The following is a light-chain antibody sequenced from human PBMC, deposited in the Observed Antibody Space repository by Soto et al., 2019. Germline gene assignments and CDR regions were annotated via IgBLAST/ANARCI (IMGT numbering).Light chain of an antibody. Sequence: EIVLTQSPATLSLSPGERATLSCRASQSIGLAIAWYQHKPGQAPRLLIFDASQRATGIPARFRGSGSGTDFTLSISSLQPEDFVTYYCQQSYRTPRTFGQGTKVE. CDR1: QSIGLA. J-gene: IGKJ1*01. CDR2: DAS. CDR3: QQSYRTPRT. V-gene: IGKV3-11*01.